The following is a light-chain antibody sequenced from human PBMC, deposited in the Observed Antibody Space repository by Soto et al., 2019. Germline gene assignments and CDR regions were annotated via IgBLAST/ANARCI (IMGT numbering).Light chain of an antibody. V-gene: IGKV1D-12*01. CDR2: AAS. CDR1: QAISTW. Sequence: DIQMTQSPSSVSASVGDRVTITCRASQAISTWLAWYQQKPGKAPKLLIYAASNLPTGVPSRFSGSRSGTDFTLTISSMQPEDFATYSCQQANSFPRTFGQGTKVEIK. CDR3: QQANSFPRT. J-gene: IGKJ1*01.